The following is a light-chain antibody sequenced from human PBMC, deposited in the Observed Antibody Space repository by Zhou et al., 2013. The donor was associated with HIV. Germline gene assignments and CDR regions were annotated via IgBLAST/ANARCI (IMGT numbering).Light chain of an antibody. CDR1: QDMRFF. J-gene: IGKJ3*01. CDR3: QQLNSYPQGLT. CDR2: GTS. V-gene: IGKV1-27*01. Sequence: DIQLTQSPSSLSASVGDRVTITCRASQDMRFFLAWYQHKPGGVPQLLMYGTSNLHSGVPSRFSGSGSGTEFTLTISSLHPEDVATYYCQQLNSYPQGLTFGPGTKVDIK.